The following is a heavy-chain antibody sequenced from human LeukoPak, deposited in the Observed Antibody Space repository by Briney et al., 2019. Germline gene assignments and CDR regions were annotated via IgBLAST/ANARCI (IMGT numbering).Heavy chain of an antibody. V-gene: IGHV1-18*01. J-gene: IGHJ4*02. CDR1: GYTFTSYG. CDR3: ARVLLGYCSGGSCPYGY. Sequence: ASVKVSCKASGYTFTSYGISWVRQAPGQGLEWIGWISAYNGNTNYAQKLQGRVTMTTDASTSTAYMELRSLRSDDTAVYYCARVLLGYCSGGSCPYGYWGQGTLVTVSS. CDR2: ISAYNGNT. D-gene: IGHD2-15*01.